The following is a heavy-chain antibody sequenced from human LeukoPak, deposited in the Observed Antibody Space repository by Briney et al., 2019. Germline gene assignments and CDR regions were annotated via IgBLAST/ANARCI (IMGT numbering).Heavy chain of an antibody. CDR1: GFTFSSYS. V-gene: IGHV3-21*01. CDR2: ISSSSSYI. D-gene: IGHD3-10*01. CDR3: ARELLWFGELSSNWFDP. Sequence: TGGSLRLSCAASGFTFSSYSMNWVRQAPGKGLEWVSSISSSSSYIYYADSVKGRFTISRDNAKNSLYLQMNSLRAEDTAVYYCARELLWFGELSSNWFDPWGQGTLVTVSS. J-gene: IGHJ5*02.